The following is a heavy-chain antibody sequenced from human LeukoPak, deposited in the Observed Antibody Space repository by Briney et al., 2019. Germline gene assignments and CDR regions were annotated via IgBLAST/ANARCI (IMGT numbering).Heavy chain of an antibody. Sequence: GGSLRPSRAASGFTFSRSAMTWVRQTPRKGRDWFSGISSSGNTYYADSVKGRFAISRDNSKNMLYLQMNSLRAEDTAVYYCVKGRISEDGLDFWGQGTLVTVSS. CDR3: VKGRISEDGLDF. J-gene: IGHJ4*02. D-gene: IGHD6-13*01. CDR1: GFTFSRSA. CDR2: ISSSGNT. V-gene: IGHV3-23*01.